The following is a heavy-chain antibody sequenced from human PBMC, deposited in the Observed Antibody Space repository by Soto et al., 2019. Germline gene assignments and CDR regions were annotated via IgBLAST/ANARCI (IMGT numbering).Heavy chain of an antibody. CDR1: GFTFDIHA. J-gene: IGHJ6*02. V-gene: IGHV3-23*01. CDR3: AKGSPATQYFYYAMDV. Sequence: LRLSCAASGFTFDIHAMSWVRQAPGKGLQWVSVISGSGGSTYYADSVKGRFTISRDNSKNTLYLQMNSLRADDTAVYYCAKGSPATQYFYYAMDVWGQGTTVTVSS. CDR2: ISGSGGST.